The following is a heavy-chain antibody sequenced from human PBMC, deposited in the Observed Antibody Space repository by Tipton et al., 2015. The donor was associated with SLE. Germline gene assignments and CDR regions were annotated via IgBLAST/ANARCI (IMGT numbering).Heavy chain of an antibody. J-gene: IGHJ4*02. D-gene: IGHD2-21*01. CDR2: ISAYNDNT. Sequence: QVQLVQSGAEVKKPGASVKVSCKASGYTFTNYGISWVRQAPGQGLEWMGWISAYNDNTNYTQKLQGRVTMTTDTSTSTAYMELRSLRSDDTAVYYCARDRRIEKNMGFLAYFDYWGQGTLVTVSS. CDR1: GYTFTNYG. V-gene: IGHV1-18*01. CDR3: ARDRRIEKNMGFLAYFDY.